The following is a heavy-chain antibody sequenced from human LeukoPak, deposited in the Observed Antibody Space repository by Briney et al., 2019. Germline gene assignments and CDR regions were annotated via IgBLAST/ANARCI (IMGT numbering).Heavy chain of an antibody. CDR2: IYYSGST. V-gene: IGHV4-59*08. CDR3: ARHLYPSAYYDSSG. Sequence: SETLSLTCAVSGGSISSYYWSWIRQPPGKGLEWIGYIYYSGSTNYNPSLKSRVTISVDTSKNQFSLKLSSVTAADTAVYYCARHLYPSAYYDSSGWGQGTLVTVSS. D-gene: IGHD3-22*01. CDR1: GGSISSYY. J-gene: IGHJ4*02.